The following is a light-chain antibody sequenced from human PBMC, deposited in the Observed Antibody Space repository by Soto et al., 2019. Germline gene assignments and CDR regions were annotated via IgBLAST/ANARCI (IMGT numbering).Light chain of an antibody. Sequence: QLVLTQPRSVSGSPGQSVTISCTGTSSDVGGYDYVSWYQQHPGEAPKLIIYDVTERPSGVPDRFSGSRSGNTASLTISGLQAEDEADYHCCSYAGSYTLVIFGGGTQLTVL. CDR1: SSDVGGYDY. CDR3: CSYAGSYTLVI. CDR2: DVT. J-gene: IGLJ2*01. V-gene: IGLV2-11*01.